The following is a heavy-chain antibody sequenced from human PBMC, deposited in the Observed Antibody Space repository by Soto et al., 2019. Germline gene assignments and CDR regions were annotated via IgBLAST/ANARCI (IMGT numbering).Heavy chain of an antibody. V-gene: IGHV3-30*19. CDR1: GFTFRSYV. CDR2: TSYDGSGK. Sequence: QVQLVESGGGVVQPGTSLRVSCVGSGFTFRSYVIHWVRQAPGKGLEWVALTSYDGSGKYYGDSVRGRFTISRDNSRNTVDLHRDSLRLEDTALYYCARWGTTGGLDVWGQGTRVSVSS. J-gene: IGHJ1*01. D-gene: IGHD3-16*01. CDR3: ARWGTTGGLDV.